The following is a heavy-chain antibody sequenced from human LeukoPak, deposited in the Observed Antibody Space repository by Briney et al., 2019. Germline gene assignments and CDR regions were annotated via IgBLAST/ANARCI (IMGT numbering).Heavy chain of an antibody. Sequence: ASVKVSCKASGYTFTAYYMHWVRQAPGQGLEWMGWINPNGGGTNYAQKFQGRVTMTRDTSISTVYMELSSLRSEDTAVYYCARAPSSSYKNYFDYWGQGTLVTVSS. CDR1: GYTFTAYY. V-gene: IGHV1-2*02. CDR3: ARAPSSSYKNYFDY. J-gene: IGHJ4*02. CDR2: INPNGGGT. D-gene: IGHD6-13*01.